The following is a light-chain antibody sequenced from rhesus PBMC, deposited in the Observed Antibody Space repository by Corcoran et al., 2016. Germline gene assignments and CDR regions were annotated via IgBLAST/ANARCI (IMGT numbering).Light chain of an antibody. CDR2: YST. J-gene: IGKJ1*01. CDR1: HGISSY. Sequence: DIQMTQSPSSVSASVGDRVTITCRASHGISSYLAWYQQKPGKAPKLLVYYSTTLQSGVPSRFSGSDSGKEFTLTISSLQPEDFATCYCQQYNNLPPWTFGQGTKVEIK. V-gene: IGKV1-25*01. CDR3: QQYNNLPPWT.